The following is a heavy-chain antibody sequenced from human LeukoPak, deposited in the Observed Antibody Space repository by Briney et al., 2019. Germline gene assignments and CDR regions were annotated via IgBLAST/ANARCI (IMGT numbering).Heavy chain of an antibody. CDR2: ISGSGTST. J-gene: IGHJ6*02. V-gene: IGHV3-23*01. D-gene: IGHD6-6*01. Sequence: SGGSLRLSCAASGFTFSSYAMSWVRQAPGKGLEWVSGISGSGTSTFYADSVKGRFTISRDNSKNTLYLQMNSLRAEDTAVYYCAKADASIAARSPMDVWGQGTTVTVSS. CDR3: AKADASIAARSPMDV. CDR1: GFTFSSYA.